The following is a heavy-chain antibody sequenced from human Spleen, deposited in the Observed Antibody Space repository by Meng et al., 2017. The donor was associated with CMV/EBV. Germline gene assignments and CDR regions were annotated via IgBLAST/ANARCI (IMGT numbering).Heavy chain of an antibody. CDR3: APRITGYYSDAMDV. J-gene: IGHJ6*02. CDR2: ITGTTGDT. V-gene: IGHV3-23*01. D-gene: IGHD3-16*01. Sequence: GESWRISCVASGFTFSSYGMPWVRQAPGKGLEWVSTITGTTGDTSYADSVKGRFTISRDNSKSTLSLQMNSLRAEDTAVYYCAPRITGYYSDAMDVWGQGTTVTVSS. CDR1: GFTFSSYG.